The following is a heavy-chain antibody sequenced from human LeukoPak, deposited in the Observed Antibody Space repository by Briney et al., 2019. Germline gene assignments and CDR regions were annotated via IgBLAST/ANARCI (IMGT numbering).Heavy chain of an antibody. Sequence: PSETLSLTCTVSGGSISSSSYYWGWIRQPPGKGLEWIGSIYYSGSTYYNPSLKSRVTISVDTSKNQFSLKLSSVTAADTAVYYCARAPRGGSSPRARENAKMYDYWGQGTLVTVSS. D-gene: IGHD1-26*01. CDR1: GGSISSSSYY. J-gene: IGHJ4*02. CDR2: IYYSGST. CDR3: ARAPRGGSSPRARENAKMYDY. V-gene: IGHV4-39*07.